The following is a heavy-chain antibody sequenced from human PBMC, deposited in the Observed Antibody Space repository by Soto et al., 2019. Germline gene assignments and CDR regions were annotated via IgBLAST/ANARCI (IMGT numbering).Heavy chain of an antibody. V-gene: IGHV3-53*02. CDR3: AKDKRYCSGGRCYSLDYDYGMDV. J-gene: IGHJ6*02. CDR1: GFTVSSNY. D-gene: IGHD2-15*01. CDR2: IYSGGST. Sequence: EVQLVETGGGLIQPGGSLRLSCAASGFTVSSNYMSWVRQAPGKGLEWVSVIYSGGSTYYADSVKGRFTISRDNSKNTLYVQMNSLRAEDTAVYYCAKDKRYCSGGRCYSLDYDYGMDVWGQGTTVTVSS.